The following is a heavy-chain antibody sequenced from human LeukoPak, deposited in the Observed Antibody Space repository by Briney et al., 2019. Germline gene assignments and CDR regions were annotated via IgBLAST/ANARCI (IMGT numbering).Heavy chain of an antibody. Sequence: GGSLRLSCAVSGVTVSTNYMGWVRQAPGKGLEWVSVIYADGGGGGTYYADSVKGRFTISRDNSRNTLYLQMSNPRADDTAMYYCSRDRSRGYSFTWGQGTLVTVSS. CDR2: IYADGGGGGT. V-gene: IGHV3-53*01. CDR1: GVTVSTNY. D-gene: IGHD5-12*01. CDR3: SRDRSRGYSFT. J-gene: IGHJ5*02.